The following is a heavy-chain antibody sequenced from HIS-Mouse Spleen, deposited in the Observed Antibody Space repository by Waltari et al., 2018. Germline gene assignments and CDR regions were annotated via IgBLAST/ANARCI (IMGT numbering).Heavy chain of an antibody. Sequence: EVQLVESGGGLVQPGGSLRLSCAASGFTFSSYWMHWVRQAPGKGLVWVERINSDGSHTRYADSVKVRFTISRDNAKNTLYLQMNSLRAEDTAVYYCARVAWGRRGNAFDIWGQGTMVTVSS. J-gene: IGHJ3*02. D-gene: IGHD3-16*01. CDR3: ARVAWGRRGNAFDI. CDR1: GFTFSSYW. CDR2: INSDGSHT. V-gene: IGHV3-74*01.